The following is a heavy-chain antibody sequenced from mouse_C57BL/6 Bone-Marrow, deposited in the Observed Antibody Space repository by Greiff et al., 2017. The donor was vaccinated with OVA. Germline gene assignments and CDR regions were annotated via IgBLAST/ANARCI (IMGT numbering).Heavy chain of an antibody. Sequence: EVKLVESGAELVRPGASVKLSCTASGFNIKDDYMHWVKQRPEQGLEWIGWIDPENGDTEYASKFQGKATITADTSSNTAYLQLSSLTSEDTAVYYCTTTVVATNFDYWGQGTTLTVSS. CDR2: IDPENGDT. D-gene: IGHD1-1*01. CDR1: GFNIKDDY. CDR3: TTTVVATNFDY. V-gene: IGHV14-4*01. J-gene: IGHJ2*01.